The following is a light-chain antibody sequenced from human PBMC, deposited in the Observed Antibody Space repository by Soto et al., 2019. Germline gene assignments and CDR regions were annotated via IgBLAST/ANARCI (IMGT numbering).Light chain of an antibody. J-gene: IGKJ4*01. CDR2: AAS. Sequence: DIQMTQSPSSLSASVGDRVAITCRASQGIDRWLAWYQQKPGKAPKVLIYAASSLRSGVPSRFSGSGSGTDFSLTISSLQPEDLATYYCKQSKSFPLTLGGGAKVDIK. V-gene: IGKV1-12*01. CDR3: KQSKSFPLT. CDR1: QGIDRW.